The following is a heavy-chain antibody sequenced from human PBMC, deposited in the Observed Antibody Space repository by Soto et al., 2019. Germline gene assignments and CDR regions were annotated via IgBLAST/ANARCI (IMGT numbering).Heavy chain of an antibody. Sequence: QVQLVESGGGVVQPGRSLRLSCAASGFTFSSYGMHWVRQAPGKGLEWVAVISYDGSNKYYADSVKGRFTISRDNSKNTLYLPMNSLRAEDTAVYYCASTTVETHYWYFDLWGRGTLVTVSS. CDR2: ISYDGSNK. J-gene: IGHJ2*01. V-gene: IGHV3-30*03. CDR1: GFTFSSYG. CDR3: ASTTVETHYWYFDL. D-gene: IGHD4-17*01.